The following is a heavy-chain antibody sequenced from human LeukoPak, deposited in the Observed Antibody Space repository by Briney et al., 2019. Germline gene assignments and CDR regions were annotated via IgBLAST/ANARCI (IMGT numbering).Heavy chain of an antibody. Sequence: ASVKVSCKASGYTFTSYDINWVRQATGQGLEWMGWINPNSGGTNYAQKVQGRVTMTRDTSISTAYMELRSLRSDDTAVYYCARGAVPVYYYYMDVWGKGTTVTVSS. V-gene: IGHV1-2*02. CDR2: INPNSGGT. CDR1: GYTFTSYD. J-gene: IGHJ6*03. CDR3: ARGAVPVYYYYMDV. D-gene: IGHD2-2*01.